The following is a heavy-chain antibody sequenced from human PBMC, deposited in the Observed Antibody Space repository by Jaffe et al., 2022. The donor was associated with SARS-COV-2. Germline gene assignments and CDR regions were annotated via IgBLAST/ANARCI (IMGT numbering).Heavy chain of an antibody. CDR3: ARDLVVPARGGGYWYYYMDV. J-gene: IGHJ6*03. Sequence: EVQLVESGGGLVQPGGSLRLSCAASGFTFSSYWMHWVRQAPGKGLVWVSRINSDGSSTSYADSVKGRFTISRDNAKNTLYLQMNSLRAEDTAVYYCARDLVVPARGGGYWYYYMDVWGKGTTVTVSS. D-gene: IGHD2-2*01. CDR2: INSDGSST. CDR1: GFTFSSYW. V-gene: IGHV3-74*01.